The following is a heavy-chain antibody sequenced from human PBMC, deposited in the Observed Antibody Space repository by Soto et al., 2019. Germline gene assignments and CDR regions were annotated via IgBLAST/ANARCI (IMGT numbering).Heavy chain of an antibody. CDR3: ARDGSQSYFDY. CDR2: IYYSGST. J-gene: IGHJ4*02. D-gene: IGHD4-4*01. Sequence: QVQLQESGPGLVKPSETLSLTCTVSGGSISSYYWSWIRQPPGKGLEWIGYIYYSGSTNYNPSLMSRDNISVATSKNQLALKLSSVTAADTAVYYCARDGSQSYFDYWGQGTLVTVSS. CDR1: GGSISSYY. V-gene: IGHV4-59*01.